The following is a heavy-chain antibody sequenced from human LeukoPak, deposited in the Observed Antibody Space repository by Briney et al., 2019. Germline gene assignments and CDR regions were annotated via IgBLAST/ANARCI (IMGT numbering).Heavy chain of an antibody. Sequence: GGSLRLSCAASGFTFSNFALNWVRQAPGKGLEWVSAISSRGGSPYYADSVKGRFTISRDNSENTLYLQNNSLRAEDTAVYYCAKDMDTMMVIFDPTWGQGALVTVSS. J-gene: IGHJ5*02. CDR1: GFTFSNFA. V-gene: IGHV3-23*01. CDR3: AKDMDTMMVIFDPT. CDR2: ISSRGGSP. D-gene: IGHD3-22*01.